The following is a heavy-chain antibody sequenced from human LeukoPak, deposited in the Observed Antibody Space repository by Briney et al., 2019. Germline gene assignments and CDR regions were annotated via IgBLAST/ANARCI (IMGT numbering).Heavy chain of an antibody. CDR1: GYSFTSYW. CDR3: AARYCSSTSCYGPFDY. V-gene: IGHV5-51*01. Sequence: ESLKISCKGSGYSFTSYWIGWVRQMPGKGLEWMGIIYPGDSDTRYSPSFQGQVTISADKSISTAYLQWSSLKASDTAMYYCAARYCSSTSCYGPFDYWGQGTLVTVSS. CDR2: IYPGDSDT. J-gene: IGHJ4*02. D-gene: IGHD2-2*01.